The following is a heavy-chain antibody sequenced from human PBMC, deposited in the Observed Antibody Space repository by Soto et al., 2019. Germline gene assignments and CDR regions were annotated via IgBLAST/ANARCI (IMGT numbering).Heavy chain of an antibody. Sequence: GESLKISCKGSGYRFTSYWIGWVRQMPGKGLEWMGIIYPGDSDTRYSPSFQGQVTISADKSISTAYLQWSSLKASDTAMYYCAIYSGEYYDFWSAKVDVWGQGTTVTVSS. CDR2: IYPGDSDT. V-gene: IGHV5-51*01. CDR1: GYRFTSYW. D-gene: IGHD3-3*01. CDR3: AIYSGEYYDFWSAKVDV. J-gene: IGHJ6*02.